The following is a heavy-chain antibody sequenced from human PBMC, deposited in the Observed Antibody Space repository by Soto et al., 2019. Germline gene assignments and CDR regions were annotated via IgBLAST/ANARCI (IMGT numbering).Heavy chain of an antibody. J-gene: IGHJ6*02. CDR1: GYTFTKYG. CDR2: IGVYNGKT. D-gene: IGHD2-2*02. Sequence: QEQLVQSGGEGKKPGASVRVSCKASGYTFTKYGITWVRQAPGQGLEWMGWIGVYNGKTNYARKLQGRVIMTADTSASTAYMELRSLRSDDTAVYYCSRARYCTSPSCYNHYYYGMDIWGQGTTVSVSS. V-gene: IGHV1-18*04. CDR3: SRARYCTSPSCYNHYYYGMDI.